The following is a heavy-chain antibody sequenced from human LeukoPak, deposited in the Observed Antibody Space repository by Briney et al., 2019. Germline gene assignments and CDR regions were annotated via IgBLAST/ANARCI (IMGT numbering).Heavy chain of an antibody. CDR2: ISGSGGST. V-gene: IGHV3-23*01. CDR1: GFTFSSYS. J-gene: IGHJ4*02. Sequence: GGSLGLSCAASGFTFSSYSMNWVRQAPGKGLEWVSAISGSGGSTYYADSVKGRFTISRDNSKNTLYLQMNSLRAEDTAVYYCAKDRGQIAVAEDYWGQGTLVTVSS. CDR3: AKDRGQIAVAEDY. D-gene: IGHD6-19*01.